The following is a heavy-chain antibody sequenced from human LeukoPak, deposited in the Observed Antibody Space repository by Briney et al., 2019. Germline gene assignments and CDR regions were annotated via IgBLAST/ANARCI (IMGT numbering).Heavy chain of an antibody. V-gene: IGHV3-23*01. J-gene: IGHJ6*03. CDR1: GFTLSSYA. Sequence: GGSLRLSCAASGFTLSSYAMSWVRQAPGKGLEWVSSISASGGSTNYADSVKGRFTISRDNSKNTVYLQMNSLRAEDTAVYYCAKVMKGSERLTMVRGVIIKTAGLYYMDVWGKGTTVTVS. D-gene: IGHD3-10*01. CDR2: ISASGGST. CDR3: AKVMKGSERLTMVRGVIIKTAGLYYMDV.